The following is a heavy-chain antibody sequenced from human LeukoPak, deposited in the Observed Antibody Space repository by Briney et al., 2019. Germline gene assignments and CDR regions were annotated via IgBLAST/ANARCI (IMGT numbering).Heavy chain of an antibody. CDR3: ARRIVTGTSSFYAFDL. V-gene: IGHV5-51*01. CDR1: GYSFTDYR. CDR2: IYPRDSDT. Sequence: GESLKISCKGSGYSFTDYRNGWVRQMAGKGLEWMGIIYPRDSDTRYSPSFQGQVTISADRSISTAYLQWSSLKASDTAIYYCARRIVTGTSSFYAFDLWGQGTMVTVSS. D-gene: IGHD1-7*01. J-gene: IGHJ3*01.